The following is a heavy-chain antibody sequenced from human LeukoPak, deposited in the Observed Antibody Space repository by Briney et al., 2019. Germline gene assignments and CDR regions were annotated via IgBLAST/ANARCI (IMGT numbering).Heavy chain of an antibody. CDR1: GGSFSGYY. CDR3: ARVPPVETATTYFDY. CDR2: INHSGST. Sequence: SETLSLTCAVYGGSFSGYYWSWIRQPPGKGLEWIGEINHSGSTNYNPSPKSRVTISVDTSKNQFSLKLSSVTAADTAVYYCARVPPVETATTYFDYWGQGTLVTVSS. V-gene: IGHV4-34*01. D-gene: IGHD5-24*01. J-gene: IGHJ4*02.